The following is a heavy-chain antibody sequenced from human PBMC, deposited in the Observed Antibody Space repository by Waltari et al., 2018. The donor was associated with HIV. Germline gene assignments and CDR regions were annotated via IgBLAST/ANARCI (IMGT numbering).Heavy chain of an antibody. CDR2: IYYSGST. V-gene: IGHV4-31*03. Sequence: QVQLQESGPGLVKPSQTLSLTCTVSGGSISRGGYYWNWIRQHPGKGLEWIGYIYYSGSTYYNPSLKSRVTISVDTSKNQFSLKLSSVTAADTAVYYCARDSQFHWFDPWGQGTLVTVSS. CDR1: GGSISRGGYY. CDR3: ARDSQFHWFDP. J-gene: IGHJ5*02. D-gene: IGHD2-21*01.